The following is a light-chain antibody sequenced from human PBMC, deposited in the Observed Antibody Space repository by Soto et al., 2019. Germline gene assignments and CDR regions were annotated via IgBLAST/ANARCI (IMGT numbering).Light chain of an antibody. J-gene: IGKJ2*01. V-gene: IGKV1-39*01. Sequence: DIHMTQSPSSLSASVGDRVTITCRASQSISNYLNWYQQKPGKAPNLLIYIASNLHSGVPSRFSGSGSGKDFNLTISSLQPEDFATYYCQQSYSTPYTFGQGTKLDI. CDR1: QSISNY. CDR2: IAS. CDR3: QQSYSTPYT.